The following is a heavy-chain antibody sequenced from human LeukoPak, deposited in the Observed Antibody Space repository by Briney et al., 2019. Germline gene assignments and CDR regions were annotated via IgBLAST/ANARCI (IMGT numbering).Heavy chain of an antibody. D-gene: IGHD5-24*01. CDR3: AREAEITRFDY. Sequence: SETLSLTCAVHGGAFSGYYWTWIPKPPGKGLEWIGEINHSGSTNYNPALNSRVTMSVDTSKNQFSLKLSSVTAADTAVYYCAREAEITRFDYWGQGTLVTVSS. CDR1: GGAFSGYY. CDR2: INHSGST. J-gene: IGHJ4*02. V-gene: IGHV4-34*01.